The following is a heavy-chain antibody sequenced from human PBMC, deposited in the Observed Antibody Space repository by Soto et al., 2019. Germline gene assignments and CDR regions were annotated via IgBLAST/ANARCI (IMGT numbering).Heavy chain of an antibody. CDR3: TTKTGTTYYYYGMDV. D-gene: IGHD1-7*01. Sequence: SCAASGFPFSNAWMSWVRLAPGKGLEWVGRIKSKTDGGTTDYAAPVKGRFTISRDDSNNTLYLQMNSLKTEDTAVYYCTTKTGTTYYYYGMDVWGQGTTVTVSS. CDR2: IKSKTDGGTT. CDR1: GFPFSNAW. V-gene: IGHV3-15*01. J-gene: IGHJ6*02.